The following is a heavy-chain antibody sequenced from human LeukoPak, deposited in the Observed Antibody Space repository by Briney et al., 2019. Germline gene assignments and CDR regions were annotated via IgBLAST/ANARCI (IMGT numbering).Heavy chain of an antibody. V-gene: IGHV3-30*18. D-gene: IGHD6-19*01. CDR3: AKESGQIAVAGY. J-gene: IGHJ4*02. CDR1: GFTFSSYG. CDR2: ISYDGSNK. Sequence: GGSLRLSCAASGFTFSSYGMHWVRQAPGKGLEWVAVISYDGSNKYYADSVKGRFTISRDNSKNTLYLQMNSLRAEDTAVYYCAKESGQIAVAGYWGQGTLVTVSS.